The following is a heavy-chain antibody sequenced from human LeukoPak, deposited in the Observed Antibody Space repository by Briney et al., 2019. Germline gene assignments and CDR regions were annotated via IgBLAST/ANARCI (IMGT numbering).Heavy chain of an antibody. CDR3: TGIAVAGPLSSDY. D-gene: IGHD6-19*01. CDR2: INPNSGGT. J-gene: IGHJ4*02. Sequence: GASVKLSCTASGYTFTGYYMHWVRQPPAQGLEWMGWINPNSGGTNYAQKFEGRFTMTRDTSISTAYMELSRLRSDDTAVYYGTGIAVAGPLSSDYWGQGTLVTVSS. CDR1: GYTFTGYY. V-gene: IGHV1-2*02.